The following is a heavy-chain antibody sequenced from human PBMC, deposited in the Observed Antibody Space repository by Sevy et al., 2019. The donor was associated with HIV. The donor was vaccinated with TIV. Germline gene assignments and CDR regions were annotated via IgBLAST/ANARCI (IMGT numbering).Heavy chain of an antibody. CDR3: ARGAGVAAAGTYDY. D-gene: IGHD6-13*01. CDR2: IKQDGSEK. J-gene: IGHJ4*02. CDR1: GFTFSSNW. Sequence: GGSLRLSCAASGFTFSSNWMSWVRQAPGKGLEWVANIKQDGSEKYYVDSEKGRFTISRDNAKNSLYLQMNSLRAEDTAVYYCARGAGVAAAGTYDYWGQGTLVTVSS. V-gene: IGHV3-7*01.